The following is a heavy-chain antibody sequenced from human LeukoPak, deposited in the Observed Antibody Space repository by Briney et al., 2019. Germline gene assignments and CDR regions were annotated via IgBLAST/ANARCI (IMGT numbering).Heavy chain of an antibody. CDR3: AGASYDSSGVH. CDR2: IYYSGST. CDR1: GGSISSYY. V-gene: IGHV4-59*01. J-gene: IGHJ4*02. D-gene: IGHD3-22*01. Sequence: PSETLSLACTVSGGSISSYYWSWIRQPPGKGLEWIGYIYYSGSTNYNPSLKSRVTISVDTSKNQFSLKLSSVTAADTAVYYCAGASYDSSGVHWGQGTLVTVSS.